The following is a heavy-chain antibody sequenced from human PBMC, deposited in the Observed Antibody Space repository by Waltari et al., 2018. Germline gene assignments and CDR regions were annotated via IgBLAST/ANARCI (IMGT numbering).Heavy chain of an antibody. V-gene: IGHV7-4-1*02. Sequence: QVQLVQSGSELNKPGASVKVSCKSSGYTFTSYAVNWVRQAPGQGLEWVGWINTNTGNPTYAQGFTGRFVFSLDTSVSTAYLQINRLRTEDTAVYYCAREDYSASGAYFQELDYWGQGTLVTVSS. D-gene: IGHD3-10*01. J-gene: IGHJ4*02. CDR1: GYTFTSYA. CDR2: INTNTGNP. CDR3: AREDYSASGAYFQELDY.